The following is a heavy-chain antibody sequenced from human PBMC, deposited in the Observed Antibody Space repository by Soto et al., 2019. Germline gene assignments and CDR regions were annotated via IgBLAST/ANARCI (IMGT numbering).Heavy chain of an antibody. D-gene: IGHD6-13*01. CDR3: AKFTSSNLRWFDP. V-gene: IGHV4-59*08. Sequence: SGTLSLTCAVSGGSLSGYYWGWTRQSPVKGLEVIGYIFYSGNTNYNPSLKSRVTISVDTSKDQFSLKLSSVTAADTAVYYCAKFTSSNLRWFDPWGQGTLVTVS. CDR2: IFYSGNT. CDR1: GGSLSGYY. J-gene: IGHJ5*02.